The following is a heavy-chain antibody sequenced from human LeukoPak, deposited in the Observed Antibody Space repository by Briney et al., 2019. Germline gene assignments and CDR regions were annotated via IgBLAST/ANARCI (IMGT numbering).Heavy chain of an antibody. CDR2: IGPHSTFT. J-gene: IGHJ4*02. Sequence: ASLTLSSTISGSTSTSPYTHSLLHRPRLRFPFTVDIGPHSTFTSSPQEFQGRVTMTRDASMSTAYMELTRLTSDDTAVYYCVREGEGPLSKDFDYWGQGTLVPVSS. CDR1: GSTSTSPY. CDR3: VREGEGPLSKDFDY. V-gene: IGHV1-2*02. D-gene: IGHD2/OR15-2a*01.